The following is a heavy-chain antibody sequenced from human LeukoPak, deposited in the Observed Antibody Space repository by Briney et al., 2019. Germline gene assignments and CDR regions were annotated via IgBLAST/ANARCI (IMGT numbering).Heavy chain of an antibody. J-gene: IGHJ3*02. D-gene: IGHD3-16*01. CDR3: ARDLKEFWGTDDAFDI. V-gene: IGHV4-61*02. CDR2: ISFSGST. CDR1: GGSISSGSYF. Sequence: PSQTLSLTCSVSGGSISSGSYFWNWIRQPAGNGLGWIGRISFSGSTNYNPSLKSRVSISVDRSKNQFSLKLSSVTAADTAVYYCARDLKEFWGTDDAFDIWGQGTMVTVSS.